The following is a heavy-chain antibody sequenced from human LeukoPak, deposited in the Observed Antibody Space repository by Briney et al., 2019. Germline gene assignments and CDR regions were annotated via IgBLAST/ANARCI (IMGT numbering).Heavy chain of an antibody. CDR3: ARMGYGDYVGAFDI. CDR1: GGSISSYY. CDR2: MYYSGST. J-gene: IGHJ3*02. Sequence: PSETLSLTCTVSGGSISSYYWSWIRQPPGKGLEWIGYMYYSGSTYYNPSLKSRVTISVDRSKNQFSLKLSSVTAADTAVYYCARMGYGDYVGAFDIWGQGTMVTVSS. V-gene: IGHV4-59*12. D-gene: IGHD4-17*01.